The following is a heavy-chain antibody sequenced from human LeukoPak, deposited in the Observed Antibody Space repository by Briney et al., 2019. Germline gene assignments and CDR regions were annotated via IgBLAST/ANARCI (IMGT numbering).Heavy chain of an antibody. CDR1: GFTFSSYA. CDR2: IGGTGGST. CDR3: AKEQGWFGECSTY. Sequence: GGSLRLSCAASGFTFSSYAMSCVRHAPGKGLEWGSAIGGTGGSTYYAESVKGRFTVSRDNSKNTLYLQMNSLRADDTALYYCAKEQGWFGECSTYWGQGTLVTVSA. V-gene: IGHV3-23*01. D-gene: IGHD3-10*01. J-gene: IGHJ4*02.